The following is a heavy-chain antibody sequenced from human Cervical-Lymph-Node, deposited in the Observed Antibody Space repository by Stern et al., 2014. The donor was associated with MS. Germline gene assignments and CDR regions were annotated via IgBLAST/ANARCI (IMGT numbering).Heavy chain of an antibody. Sequence: QVQLLQPGAEVKKPGASVKVSCKASGYTFTSYGIRWVRQAPGQGLEWMGWLSCYNGNTNYAQKLHGRVTMTTDASTSTAYMELRSLRSDDTAVYYCARGLLGSENAFDIWGQGTMVTVSS. J-gene: IGHJ3*02. CDR1: GYTFTSYG. D-gene: IGHD2-15*01. V-gene: IGHV1-18*01. CDR2: LSCYNGNT. CDR3: ARGLLGSENAFDI.